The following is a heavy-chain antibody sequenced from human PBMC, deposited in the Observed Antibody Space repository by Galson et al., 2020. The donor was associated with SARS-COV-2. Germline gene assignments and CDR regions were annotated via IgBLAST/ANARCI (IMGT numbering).Heavy chain of an antibody. Sequence: TSETLSLTCAVYGGSSSDYYWSWIRQPPGKGLEWIGEINHSGSTNYNPSLKSRVTISVDTSKNQFSVKLSSVTAADTAVYYCATAYCSSTSCYISAFDIWGQGTMVTVSS. CDR3: ATAYCSSTSCYISAFDI. CDR1: GGSSSDYY. V-gene: IGHV4-34*01. D-gene: IGHD2-2*02. J-gene: IGHJ3*02. CDR2: INHSGST.